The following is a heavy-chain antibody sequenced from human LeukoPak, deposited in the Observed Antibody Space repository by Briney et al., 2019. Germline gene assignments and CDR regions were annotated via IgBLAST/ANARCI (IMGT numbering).Heavy chain of an antibody. CDR1: GDSISSGDYY. Sequence: ASQTLSLTCTVSGDSISSGDYYWSWIRQPAGKGLEWIGRIYTSGSTNYNPSLKSRVTISVDTSKNQFSLKLSSVTAADTAVYYCARMVVAATYFDYWGQGTLVTVSS. V-gene: IGHV4-61*02. CDR3: ARMVVAATYFDY. D-gene: IGHD2-15*01. J-gene: IGHJ4*02. CDR2: IYTSGST.